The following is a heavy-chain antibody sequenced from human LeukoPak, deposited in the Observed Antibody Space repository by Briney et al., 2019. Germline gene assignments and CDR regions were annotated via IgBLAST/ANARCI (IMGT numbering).Heavy chain of an antibody. CDR3: AKAGGAWGFNSPLGGRFDY. D-gene: IGHD4-23*01. J-gene: IGHJ4*02. Sequence: PGGSLRLSCAASGFTFSSYGMSWVRQVPGKGLEWVSTISGSGGSTYNADSVKGRFTISRDNSKNTLYLQMNSLRAEDTAVYYCAKAGGAWGFNSPLGGRFDYWGQGTLVTVSS. CDR1: GFTFSSYG. V-gene: IGHV3-23*01. CDR2: ISGSGGST.